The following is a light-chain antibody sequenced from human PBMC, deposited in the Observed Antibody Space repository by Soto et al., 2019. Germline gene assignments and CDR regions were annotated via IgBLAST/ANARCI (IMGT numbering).Light chain of an antibody. J-gene: IGKJ2*01. CDR2: AAS. CDR3: QQSYSIPYT. V-gene: IGKV1-39*01. Sequence: DIQMTQSPSSLSASVGDRVTITCRASRSISSFLNWYQQKPGKAPNLLIYAASSLQSGVPSRFSGSGSGTDFTLAISSLQPEDFATYYCQQSYSIPYTFGQGTKLEIK. CDR1: RSISSF.